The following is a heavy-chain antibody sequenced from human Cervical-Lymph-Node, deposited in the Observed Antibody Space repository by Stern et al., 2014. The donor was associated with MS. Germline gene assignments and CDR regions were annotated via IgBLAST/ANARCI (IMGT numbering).Heavy chain of an antibody. CDR3: AKDIGSSLTYGMDV. Sequence: EVQLVESGGGLVQPGRSLRLSCAASGFTFDDYAMHWVRHAPGKGLEWVSGISWNSNNIGYADSVKGRFTISRDNAKNSLYLQMNSLRPEDTALYYCAKDIGSSLTYGMDVWGQGTTVTVSS. V-gene: IGHV3-9*01. J-gene: IGHJ6*02. CDR2: ISWNSNNI. D-gene: IGHD6-13*01. CDR1: GFTFDDYA.